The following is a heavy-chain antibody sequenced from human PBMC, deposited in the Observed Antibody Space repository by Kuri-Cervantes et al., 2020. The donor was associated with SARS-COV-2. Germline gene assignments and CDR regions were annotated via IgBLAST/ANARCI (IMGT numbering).Heavy chain of an antibody. CDR3: AGDPYSRGDWWCDP. V-gene: IGHV3-48*04. J-gene: IGHJ5*02. D-gene: IGHD6-25*01. CDR2: ISASSSTI. Sequence: GGSLRLSCAASEFTLSDHSMNWVRQAPGKGLEWISLISASSSTIYYADSVKGRFTVSRDNTLNELYLQMNRLRAEDTAVYYCAGDPYSRGDWWCDPWGQETQVTVSS. CDR1: EFTLSDHS.